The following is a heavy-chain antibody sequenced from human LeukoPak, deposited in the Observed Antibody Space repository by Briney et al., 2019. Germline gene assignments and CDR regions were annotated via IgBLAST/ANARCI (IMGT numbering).Heavy chain of an antibody. Sequence: GGSLRLSCAASGFTFSSYSMNWVRHAPRQGLGWVSYISSSSSTIYYADSAQSRLTISTDNTNNTLYLQMNSPRAEATTVYYCARDREGIVGDTMDFGYWRRGTLVSVSS. V-gene: IGHV3-48*04. J-gene: IGHJ4*02. CDR1: GFTFSSYS. D-gene: IGHD1-26*01. CDR2: ISSSSSTI. CDR3: ARDREGIVGDTMDFGY.